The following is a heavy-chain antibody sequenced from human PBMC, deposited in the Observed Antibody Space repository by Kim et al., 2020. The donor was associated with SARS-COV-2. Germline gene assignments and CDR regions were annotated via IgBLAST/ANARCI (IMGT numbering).Heavy chain of an antibody. V-gene: IGHV3-13*04. Sequence: GGSLRLSCAASGFTFSSYDMHWVRQATGKGLEWVSAIGTAGDTYYPGSVKGRFTISRENAKNSLYLQMNSLRAGDTAVYYCARVSHDSSGYYYDYWGQGTLVTVSS. D-gene: IGHD3-22*01. CDR1: GFTFSSYD. CDR2: IGTAGDT. J-gene: IGHJ4*02. CDR3: ARVSHDSSGYYYDY.